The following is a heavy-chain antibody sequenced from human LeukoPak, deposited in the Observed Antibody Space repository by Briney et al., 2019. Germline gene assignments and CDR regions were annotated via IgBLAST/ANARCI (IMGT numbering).Heavy chain of an antibody. V-gene: IGHV3-23*01. J-gene: IGHJ4*02. Sequence: GGSLRLSCAASGFAFSNYAMSWVRQAPGKGLEWVSAIGGSGGSAYYADSVKGRFTISRDNSKNTLYLQMNSLRAEDTAVYYCAKVPGRSSGWQFDYWGQGTLVTVSS. CDR2: IGGSGGSA. CDR1: GFAFSNYA. CDR3: AKVPGRSSGWQFDY. D-gene: IGHD6-19*01.